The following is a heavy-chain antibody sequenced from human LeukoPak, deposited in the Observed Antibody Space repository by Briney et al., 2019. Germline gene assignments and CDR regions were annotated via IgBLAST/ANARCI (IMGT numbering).Heavy chain of an antibody. CDR3: ARADRRDYDFWSGYYNPTFDY. CDR2: IYYSGST. V-gene: IGHV4-30-4*08. J-gene: IGHJ4*02. Sequence: SGTLSLTCTVSGGSISSGDYYWSWIRQPPGKGLEWIGYIYYSGSTYYNPSLMSRVTISVDTSKSQFSLKLSSVTAADTAVYYCARADRRDYDFWSGYYNPTFDYWGQGTLVTVSS. D-gene: IGHD3-3*01. CDR1: GGSISSGDYY.